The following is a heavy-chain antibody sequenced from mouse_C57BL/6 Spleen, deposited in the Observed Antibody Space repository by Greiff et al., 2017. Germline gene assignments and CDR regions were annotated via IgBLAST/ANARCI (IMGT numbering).Heavy chain of an antibody. D-gene: IGHD4-1*01. Sequence: EVQLQQSGPELVKPGASVKLSCKASGYTFTDYYMNWVKQSPGRSLEWIGDINPNNGGTSYNQKFKGKATLTVDKSSSTAYMELRSLTSEDSAVYYCARSTNWAWFAYWGQGTLVTVSA. J-gene: IGHJ3*01. CDR2: INPNNGGT. V-gene: IGHV1-26*01. CDR1: GYTFTDYY. CDR3: ARSTNWAWFAY.